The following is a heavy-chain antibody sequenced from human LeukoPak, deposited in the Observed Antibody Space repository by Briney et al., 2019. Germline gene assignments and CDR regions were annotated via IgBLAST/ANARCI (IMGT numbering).Heavy chain of an antibody. J-gene: IGHJ4*02. Sequence: GESLKISCKGSGYNFITYWIGWVRQMPGKGLEWMGIIYPGDSDTRYSPSFQGQVTISADKSISTAYLQWSSLKASDTAMYFCARSRGPYSNYDYWGQGTLVTVSS. D-gene: IGHD4-11*01. CDR3: ARSRGPYSNYDY. V-gene: IGHV5-51*01. CDR2: IYPGDSDT. CDR1: GYNFITYW.